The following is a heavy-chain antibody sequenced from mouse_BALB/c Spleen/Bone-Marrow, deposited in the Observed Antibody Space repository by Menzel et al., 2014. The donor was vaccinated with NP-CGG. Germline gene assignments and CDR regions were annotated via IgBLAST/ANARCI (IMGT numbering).Heavy chain of an antibody. CDR2: INPYNGVI. CDR1: GYSLTGYT. V-gene: IGHV1-18*01. J-gene: IGHJ4*01. Sequence: EVQLQQSGPELVKPGASMKISCKASGYSLTGYTMNWVKQSHGKNLEWIGLINPYNGVINYNQKFKGKATFTVDKSSSTAYMELLSLTSEDSAVYYCARFYYGSNYAMDYWGQGTSVTVSS. D-gene: IGHD1-1*01. CDR3: ARFYYGSNYAMDY.